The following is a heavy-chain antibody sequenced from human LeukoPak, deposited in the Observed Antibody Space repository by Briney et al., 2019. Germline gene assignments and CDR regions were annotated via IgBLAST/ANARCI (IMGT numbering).Heavy chain of an antibody. J-gene: IGHJ4*02. CDR2: ISGSGGST. Sequence: GGSLRLSCAASGFTFSSYAMSWVRQAPGKGLEWVSAISGSGGSTYYADSVKGRFTISRDNSKNTLCLQMNSLRAEDTAVYYCATINDYGDYSFDYWGQGTLVTVSS. D-gene: IGHD4-17*01. CDR3: ATINDYGDYSFDY. CDR1: GFTFSSYA. V-gene: IGHV3-23*01.